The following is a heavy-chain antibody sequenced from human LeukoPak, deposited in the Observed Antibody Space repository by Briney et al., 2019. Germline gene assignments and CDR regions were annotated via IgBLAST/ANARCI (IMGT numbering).Heavy chain of an antibody. J-gene: IGHJ4*02. CDR1: GYTFTSYG. D-gene: IGHD5-12*01. V-gene: IGHV1-18*01. Sequence: PRASVKVSCKASGYTFTSYGISWVRQAPGQGLEWMGWISAYNGNTNYAQKFQGRVTMSRDTSISTAYMELSRPRSDDTAVYYCARGGDTISWGQLEIVATLRLVIEYWGQGSLVTVSS. CDR3: ARGGDTISWGQLEIVATLRLVIEY. CDR2: ISAYNGNT.